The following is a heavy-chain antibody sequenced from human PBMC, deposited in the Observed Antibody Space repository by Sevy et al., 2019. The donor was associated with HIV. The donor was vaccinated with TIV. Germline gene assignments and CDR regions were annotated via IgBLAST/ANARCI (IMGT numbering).Heavy chain of an antibody. J-gene: IGHJ6*02. Sequence: GRSLRLSCAASGFSFSNYWMSWVRQAPGKGLEWVANIKRDGSERYYVASVKGRFTISRDNAKTSLYLQMHSLRAEDTAVYYCARDCSSASCLWGLDVWGQGTTVTVSS. CDR1: GFSFSNYW. D-gene: IGHD2-2*01. CDR3: ARDCSSASCLWGLDV. CDR2: IKRDGSER. V-gene: IGHV3-7*03.